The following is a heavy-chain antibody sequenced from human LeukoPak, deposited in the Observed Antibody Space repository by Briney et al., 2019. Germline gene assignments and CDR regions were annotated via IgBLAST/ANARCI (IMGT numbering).Heavy chain of an antibody. V-gene: IGHV4-39*01. CDR1: GGSISSSSYY. Sequence: SETLSLICTVSGGSISSSSYYWGWIRQPPGKGLEWIGSIYYSGSIYYNSSLKSRVTMSVDTSKNQFSLKLSSVTAADTAVYYCARVPDYFDYWGQGTLVTVSS. J-gene: IGHJ4*02. CDR2: IYYSGSI. CDR3: ARVPDYFDY.